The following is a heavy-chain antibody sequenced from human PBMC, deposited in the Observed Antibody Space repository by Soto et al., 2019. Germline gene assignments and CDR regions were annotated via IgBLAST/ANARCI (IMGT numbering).Heavy chain of an antibody. CDR1: GFTFSSYA. CDR3: VKGTPDDEPAFPGGGRRDGMDV. D-gene: IGHD2-2*01. V-gene: IGHV3-64D*06. Sequence: PGGSLRLSCSASGFTFSSYAMHWVRQAPGKGLEYVSAISSNGGSTYYADSVKGRFTISRDNSKNTLYLQMSSLRAEDTAVYYCVKGTPDDEPAFPGGGRRDGMDVWGQGTTVTVSS. CDR2: ISSNGGST. J-gene: IGHJ6*02.